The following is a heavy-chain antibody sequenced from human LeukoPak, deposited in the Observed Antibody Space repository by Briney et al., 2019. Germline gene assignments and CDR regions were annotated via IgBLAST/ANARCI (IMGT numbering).Heavy chain of an antibody. J-gene: IGHJ3*02. V-gene: IGHV1-2*02. CDR2: INPNSGGT. CDR1: GGTFSSYA. CDR3: ASRPGYAAFDI. D-gene: IGHD5-12*01. Sequence: GASVKVSCKASGGTFSSYAISWVRQAPGQGLEWMGWINPNSGGTNYAQKFQGRVTMTRDTSISTAYMELSRLRSDDTAVYYCASRPGYAAFDIWGQGTMVTVSS.